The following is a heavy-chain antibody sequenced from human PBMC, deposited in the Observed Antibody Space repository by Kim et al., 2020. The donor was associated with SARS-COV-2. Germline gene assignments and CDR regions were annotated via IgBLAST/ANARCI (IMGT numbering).Heavy chain of an antibody. D-gene: IGHD3-9*01. CDR2: INAGNGNT. Sequence: ASVKVSCKASGYTFTSYAMHWVRQAPGQRLEWMGWINAGNGNTKYSQKFQGRVTITRDTSASTAYMELSSLRSEDTAVYYCARDWHRDYDILTGYYPDANNWFDPWGQGTLVTVSS. CDR1: GYTFTSYA. CDR3: ARDWHRDYDILTGYYPDANNWFDP. J-gene: IGHJ5*02. V-gene: IGHV1-3*01.